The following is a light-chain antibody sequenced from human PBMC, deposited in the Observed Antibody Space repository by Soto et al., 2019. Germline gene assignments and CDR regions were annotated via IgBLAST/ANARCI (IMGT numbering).Light chain of an antibody. V-gene: IGKV1-39*01. CDR2: AAS. Sequence: DIQMTQSPSSLSASVGDRVTVTCRASQSIDTYLTWYQQKPGKAPKLLIYAASTLQSGVPSRFSGSGSGTHFTLTISCLQPEDFATYYCQQNQDIPPTFGEGTRVERK. J-gene: IGKJ1*01. CDR3: QQNQDIPPT. CDR1: QSIDTY.